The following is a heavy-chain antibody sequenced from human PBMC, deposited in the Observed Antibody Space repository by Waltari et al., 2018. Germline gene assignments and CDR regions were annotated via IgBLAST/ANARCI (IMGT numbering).Heavy chain of an antibody. D-gene: IGHD3-16*02. V-gene: IGHV4-59*01. CDR2: IYYSGST. J-gene: IGHJ4*02. CDR3: ARGGQYDYVWGSYRPLYYFDY. CDR1: GGSISSSY. Sequence: QVQLQESGPGLVKPSETLSLTCTVSGGSISSSYWRWNRQPPGKGMEWIGYIYYSGSTNYNPSLKSRVTISVDTSKNQFSLKLSSVTAADTAVYYCARGGQYDYVWGSYRPLYYFDYWGQGTLVTVSS.